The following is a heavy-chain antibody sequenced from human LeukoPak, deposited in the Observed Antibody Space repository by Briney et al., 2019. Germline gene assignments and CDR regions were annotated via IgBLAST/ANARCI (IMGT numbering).Heavy chain of an antibody. CDR1: GFTFSSYG. Sequence: GGSLRLSCAASGFTFSSYGMHWVRQAPGKGLEWVAVISYDGSNKYYADSVKGRFTISRDNSKNTLYLQMNSLRAEDTAVYYCALLRYFDWPGATTFDYWGQGTLVTVSS. D-gene: IGHD3-9*01. CDR3: ALLRYFDWPGATTFDY. V-gene: IGHV3-30*03. J-gene: IGHJ4*02. CDR2: ISYDGSNK.